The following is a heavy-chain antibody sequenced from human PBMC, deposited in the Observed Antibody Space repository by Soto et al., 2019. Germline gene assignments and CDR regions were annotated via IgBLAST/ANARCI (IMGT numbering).Heavy chain of an antibody. Sequence: GSLKLCCAASGXTFSSYWMHWVRQAPGKGLEWVAVIWYDGSNKYYADSVKGRLTISRDNSKNTLYLQMNSLRAEDTDVYYCARGVGPAATPFDYWGQGTLATVSS. J-gene: IGHJ4*02. CDR1: GXTFSSYW. CDR3: ARGVGPAATPFDY. V-gene: IGHV3-33*01. D-gene: IGHD2-2*01. CDR2: IWYDGSNK.